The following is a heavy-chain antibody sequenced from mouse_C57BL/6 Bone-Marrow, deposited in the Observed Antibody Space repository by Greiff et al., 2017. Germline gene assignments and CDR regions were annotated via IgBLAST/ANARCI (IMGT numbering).Heavy chain of an antibody. Sequence: EVQLQQSVTVLARPGASVKMSCKTSGYTFTSYWMHWVKQRPGQGLEWIGAIYPGNSDTSYNQKFKGKAKLTAVTSASTAYMELSSLTTEDSAVYYCKSNWDWYFDVWGTGTTVIVTS. J-gene: IGHJ1*03. CDR1: GYTFTSYW. D-gene: IGHD4-1*01. V-gene: IGHV1-5*01. CDR3: KSNWDWYFDV. CDR2: IYPGNSDT.